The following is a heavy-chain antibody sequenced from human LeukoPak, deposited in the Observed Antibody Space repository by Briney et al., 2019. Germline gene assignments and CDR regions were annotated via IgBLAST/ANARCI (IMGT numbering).Heavy chain of an antibody. Sequence: KSSETLSLTCTVSGGSISSSSYYWGWIRQPPGKGLEWIGSIYYSGSTYYNPSLKSRVTISVDTSKNQFSLKLSSVTAADTAVYYCARASETLAWSTRFDPWGQGTLVTVSS. J-gene: IGHJ5*02. CDR3: ARASETLAWSTRFDP. CDR1: GGSISSSSYY. CDR2: IYYSGST. D-gene: IGHD2-15*01. V-gene: IGHV4-39*07.